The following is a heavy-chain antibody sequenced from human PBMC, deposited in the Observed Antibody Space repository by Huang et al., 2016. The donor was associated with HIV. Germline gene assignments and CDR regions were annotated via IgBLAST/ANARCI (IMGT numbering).Heavy chain of an antibody. CDR1: GFTFSSYA. D-gene: IGHD5-18*01. Sequence: QVQLVESGGGVVQPGRSLRLSCAASGFTFSSYAMHWVRQATGKGLEWVTIISYDGSNKYYADSVKGRFTISRDNSKNTLYLQMNSLRAEDTAVYYCAREGPKGTTMVWGQGTLVTVSS. CDR3: AREGPKGTTMV. CDR2: ISYDGSNK. V-gene: IGHV3-30-3*01. J-gene: IGHJ4*02.